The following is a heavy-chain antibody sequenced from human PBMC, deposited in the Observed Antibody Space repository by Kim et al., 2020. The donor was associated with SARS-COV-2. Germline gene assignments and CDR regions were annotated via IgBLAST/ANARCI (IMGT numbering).Heavy chain of an antibody. Sequence: DTRYSPSFQGQVTISADKSISTAYLQWSSLKASDTAMYYCGRGSGWGMDVWGQGTTVTVSS. CDR3: GRGSGWGMDV. CDR2: DT. J-gene: IGHJ6*02. V-gene: IGHV5-51*01. D-gene: IGHD6-19*01.